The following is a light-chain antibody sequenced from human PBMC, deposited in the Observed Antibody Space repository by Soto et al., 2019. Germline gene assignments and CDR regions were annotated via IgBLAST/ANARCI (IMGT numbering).Light chain of an antibody. J-gene: IGLJ1*01. V-gene: IGLV1-44*01. CDR1: SSNIGRNT. CDR3: AAWDESLNGLV. CDR2: SND. Sequence: QSALTQPPSASGTPGQRVTISCSGSSSNIGRNTVDWYQHLPGTAPKLLIYSNDQRPSGVPDRFSGSKSGTSASLAISGLQSEDEADYYCAAWDESLNGLVFGSGTKVTVL.